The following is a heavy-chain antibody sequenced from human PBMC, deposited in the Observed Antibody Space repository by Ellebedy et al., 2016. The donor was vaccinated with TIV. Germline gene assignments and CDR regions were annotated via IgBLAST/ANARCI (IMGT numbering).Heavy chain of an antibody. J-gene: IGHJ4*02. CDR3: VRFYGTYCDY. CDR1: GSTSSSYG. D-gene: IGHD1-26*01. Sequence: PGGSLRLSCAAPGSTSSSYGMRWVRQVPGKALEWVPTISGSGGSTSYADSVKGRFTISRDNSKNTLYLQMNTLRAEDTAVYYCVRFYGTYCDYWGQGPLVTVSS. CDR2: ISGSGGST. V-gene: IGHV3-23*01.